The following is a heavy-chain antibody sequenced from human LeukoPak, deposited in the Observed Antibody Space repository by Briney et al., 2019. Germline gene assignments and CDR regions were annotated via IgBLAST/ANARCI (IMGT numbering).Heavy chain of an antibody. V-gene: IGHV3-23*01. CDR3: AKDRLGSGSYYYFDY. D-gene: IGHD1-26*01. CDR2: ISGSGGST. CDR1: GLTFSSYA. J-gene: IGHJ4*02. Sequence: GGSLRLSCAASGLTFSSYAMSWVRQAPGKGLEWVSAISGSGGSTYYADSVKGRFTISRDNSKNTLYLQMNSLRAEDTAVYYCAKDRLGSGSYYYFDYWGQGTLVTVSS.